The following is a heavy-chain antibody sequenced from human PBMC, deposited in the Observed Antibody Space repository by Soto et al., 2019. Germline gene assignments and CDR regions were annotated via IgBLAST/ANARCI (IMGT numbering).Heavy chain of an antibody. J-gene: IGHJ6*02. CDR1: GYTFTIYG. CDR3: ARDNPPMGV. V-gene: IGHV1-18*01. CDR2: ISAYNGNT. Sequence: QVQLVQSGAEVKKPGASVKVSCKASGYTFTIYGISWVRQAAGQGLEWVGWISAYNGNTNYSQNLQGRITMTTDTSTSTAYMELRSLRSEDTAVYYCARDNPPMGVWGQGTTVTVSS.